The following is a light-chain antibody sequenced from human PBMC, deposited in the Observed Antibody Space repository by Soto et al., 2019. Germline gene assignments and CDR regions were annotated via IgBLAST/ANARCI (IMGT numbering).Light chain of an antibody. J-gene: IGKJ4*01. Sequence: DIQMTQSPSSLSASVGDRATITCRASQGISNYLAWYQQKPGKVPKLLIYAASTLQFGVPARFSGSGSGTAFTLTISSLQPEDVAAYYCHEHNSAPFTFGAGTKVEIK. CDR2: AAS. CDR3: HEHNSAPFT. CDR1: QGISNY. V-gene: IGKV1-27*01.